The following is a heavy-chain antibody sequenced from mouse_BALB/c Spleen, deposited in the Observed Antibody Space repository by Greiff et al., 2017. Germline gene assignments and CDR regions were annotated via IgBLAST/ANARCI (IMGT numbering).Heavy chain of an antibody. Sequence: EVQLVESGGGLVQPGGSLKLSCAASGFTFSSYGMSWVRQTPDKRLELVATINSNGGSTYYPDSVKGRFTISRDNAKNTLYLQMSSLKSEDTAMYYCARSANWYAMDYWGQGTSVTVSS. J-gene: IGHJ4*01. CDR2: INSNGGST. CDR3: ARSANWYAMDY. CDR1: GFTFSSYG. V-gene: IGHV5-6-3*01. D-gene: IGHD4-1*01.